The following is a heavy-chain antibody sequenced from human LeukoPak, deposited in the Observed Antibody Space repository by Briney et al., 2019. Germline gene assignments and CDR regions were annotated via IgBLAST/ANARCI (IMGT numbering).Heavy chain of an antibody. V-gene: IGHV7-4-1*02. J-gene: IGHJ4*02. CDR3: ARDFLESYYDYVWGRGFDY. D-gene: IGHD3-16*01. Sequence: ASVKVSCKASGYTFTGYYVHWVRQAPGQGLEWMGWINTNTGNPTYAQGFTGRFVFSLDTSVSTAYLQISSLKAEDTAVYYCARDFLESYYDYVWGRGFDYWGQGTLVTVSS. CDR1: GYTFTGYY. CDR2: INTNTGNP.